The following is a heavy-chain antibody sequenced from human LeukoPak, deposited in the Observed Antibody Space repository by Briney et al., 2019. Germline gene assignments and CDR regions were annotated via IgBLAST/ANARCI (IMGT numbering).Heavy chain of an antibody. J-gene: IGHJ4*02. D-gene: IGHD6-19*01. Sequence: GGSLRLSCAASGFTFNSYAMSWVRQAPGKGLEWVSVISGSGGSTYSAESVKGRFTISRGNSKNTLYLQMNSLRVEDTAVYYCAKGPRASGWTYFDYWGQGTLVTVSS. CDR1: GFTFNSYA. CDR2: ISGSGGST. V-gene: IGHV3-23*01. CDR3: AKGPRASGWTYFDY.